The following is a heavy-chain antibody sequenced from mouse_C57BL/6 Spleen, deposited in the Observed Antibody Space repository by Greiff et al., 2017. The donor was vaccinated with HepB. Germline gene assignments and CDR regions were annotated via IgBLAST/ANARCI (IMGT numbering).Heavy chain of an antibody. CDR2: IYWDDDK. V-gene: IGHV8-12*01. CDR1: GFSLSTSGMG. Sequence: ESGPGILQSSQTLSLTCSFSGFSLSTSGMGVSWIRQPSGKGLEWLAHIYWDDDKRYNPSLKSRLTISKDTSRNQVFLKITSVDTADTATYYCARRAANYYGSSYGYFDVWGTGTTVTVSS. CDR3: ARRAANYYGSSYGYFDV. J-gene: IGHJ1*03. D-gene: IGHD1-1*01.